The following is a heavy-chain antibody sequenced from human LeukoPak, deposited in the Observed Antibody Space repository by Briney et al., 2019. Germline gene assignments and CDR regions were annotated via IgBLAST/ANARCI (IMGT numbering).Heavy chain of an antibody. CDR2: MNPNSGST. CDR1: GYTSISYD. D-gene: IGHD3-3*01. Sequence: GASVKVSCKASGYTSISYDINWVRQATGQGLEWMGWMNPNSGSTGYAQKFQGRVTITRNTSISTAYMELSSLRSEDTAVYYCARGNYDFWSGYYPKYNWFDPWGQGTLVTVSS. CDR3: ARGNYDFWSGYYPKYNWFDP. J-gene: IGHJ5*02. V-gene: IGHV1-8*03.